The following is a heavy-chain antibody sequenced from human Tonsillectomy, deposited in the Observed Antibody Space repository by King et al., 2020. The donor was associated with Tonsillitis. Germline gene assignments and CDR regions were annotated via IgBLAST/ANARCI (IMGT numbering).Heavy chain of an antibody. CDR2: IYIGDGT. V-gene: IGHV3-53*01. Sequence: DVQLVESGGGLIQPGGCLGLSCAASGFTVSSSYMSLVRQAPGKGLEWVSVIYIGDGTYYADSVKGRFTISRDNSKNTLYLQMNSLRAEDTAVYYCAKEAPGAIDYWGLGTLVTVSS. CDR1: GFTVSSSY. D-gene: IGHD6-13*01. CDR3: AKEAPGAIDY. J-gene: IGHJ4*02.